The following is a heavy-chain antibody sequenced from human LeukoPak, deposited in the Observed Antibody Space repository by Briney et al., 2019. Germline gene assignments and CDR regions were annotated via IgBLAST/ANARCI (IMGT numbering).Heavy chain of an antibody. Sequence: GGSLRLSCAASGFTFSDYYMSWIRQAPGKGLEWVSYISSSGSTIYYADSVKGRFTISRDNSKNTLYLQMGSLRAEDMAVYYCARGNGVTYYYYYYMDVWGKGTTVTVSS. D-gene: IGHD2-21*02. CDR1: GFTFSDYY. CDR3: ARGNGVTYYYYYYMDV. V-gene: IGHV3-11*04. J-gene: IGHJ6*03. CDR2: ISSSGSTI.